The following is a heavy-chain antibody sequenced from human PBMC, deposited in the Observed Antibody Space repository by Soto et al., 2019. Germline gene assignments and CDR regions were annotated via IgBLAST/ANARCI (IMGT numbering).Heavy chain of an antibody. CDR3: AKGPYYDILTGHSGYFDY. D-gene: IGHD3-9*01. J-gene: IGHJ4*02. Sequence: PGGSLRLSCAASGFTVSSDAMSCVRQAPGKGLEWVSAISGSGGSTYYADSVKGRFTISRDNSKNTLYLQMNSLRAEDTAVYYCAKGPYYDILTGHSGYFDYWGQGTLVTVSS. CDR1: GFTVSSDA. V-gene: IGHV3-23*01. CDR2: ISGSGGST.